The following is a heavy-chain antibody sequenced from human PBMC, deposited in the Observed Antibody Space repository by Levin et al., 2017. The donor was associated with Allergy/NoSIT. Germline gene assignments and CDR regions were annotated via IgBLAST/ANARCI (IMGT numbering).Heavy chain of an antibody. J-gene: IGHJ6*03. CDR2: IYYSGST. CDR1: GGSISSYY. V-gene: IGHV4-59*01. CDR3: ARGRVSSSWHLHYYYYMDV. D-gene: IGHD6-13*01. Sequence: PSETLSLTCTVSGGSISSYYWSWIRQSPGKGLEWIGYIYYSGSTNYNPSLKSRVTISVDTSKNQFSLQLSSVTAADTAVYFCARGRVSSSWHLHYYYYMDVWGKGTTVTVSS.